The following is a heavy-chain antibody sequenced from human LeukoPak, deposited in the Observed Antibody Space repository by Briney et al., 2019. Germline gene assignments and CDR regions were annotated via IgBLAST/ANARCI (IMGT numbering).Heavy chain of an antibody. CDR3: ARDLVELTLVRGVIKPPPIDY. CDR2: ISAYNGNT. CDR1: GYTFTSYG. Sequence: ASVKVSCRASGYTFTSYGISWVRQAPGQGLEWMGWISAYNGNTNYAQKLQGRVTMTTDTSTSTAYMELRSLRSEDTAVYYCARDLVELTLVRGVIKPPPIDYWGQGTLVTVSS. V-gene: IGHV1-18*01. J-gene: IGHJ4*02. D-gene: IGHD3-10*01.